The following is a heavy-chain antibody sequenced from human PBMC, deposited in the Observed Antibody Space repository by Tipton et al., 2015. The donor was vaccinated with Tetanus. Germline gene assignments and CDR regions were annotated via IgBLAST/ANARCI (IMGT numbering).Heavy chain of an antibody. CDR1: GGSLRRSSYY. J-gene: IGHJ4*02. Sequence: TLSLTCSVSGGSLRRSSYYWCWIRQRPGKSLEWIGSIHYDGTTHYNPSLNGRLTLSVDTSDKQFFLSLDSVTAADTGVYFCAGVTAQRTELYFDHWGQGTLVTVSS. D-gene: IGHD6-13*01. CDR2: IHYDGTT. V-gene: IGHV4-39*01. CDR3: AGVTAQRTELYFDH.